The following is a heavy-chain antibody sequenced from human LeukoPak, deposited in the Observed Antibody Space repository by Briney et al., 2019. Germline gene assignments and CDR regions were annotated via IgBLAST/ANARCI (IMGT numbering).Heavy chain of an antibody. J-gene: IGHJ4*02. Sequence: GGSLRLSCAASGFTFSSYAMHWVRQAPGKGLEWVAVISYDGSNKYYADSVKGRFTISRDNSKNTLFLQMNSLRGEDTAVYYCARDRTRDGYNQGRVFDYWGQGTLVTVSS. V-gene: IGHV3-30-3*01. CDR2: ISYDGSNK. D-gene: IGHD5-24*01. CDR1: GFTFSSYA. CDR3: ARDRTRDGYNQGRVFDY.